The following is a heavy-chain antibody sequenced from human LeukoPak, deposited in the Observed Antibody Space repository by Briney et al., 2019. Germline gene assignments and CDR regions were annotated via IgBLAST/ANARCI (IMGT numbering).Heavy chain of an antibody. CDR1: GFSLGTSGGS. CDR3: AHKFLTAAGDAFDI. D-gene: IGHD3-3*01. CDR2: IDWGDDK. J-gene: IGHJ3*02. Sequence: SGPPLMKPTQTLTLTCTFSGFSLGTSGGSVGWIRQPPGKALEWLSLIDWGDDKRYNPSLKSRLTITKDTSKNQVVLTMTNMDPVDTATYYCAHKFLTAAGDAFDIWGQGTLVTVSS. V-gene: IGHV2-5*02.